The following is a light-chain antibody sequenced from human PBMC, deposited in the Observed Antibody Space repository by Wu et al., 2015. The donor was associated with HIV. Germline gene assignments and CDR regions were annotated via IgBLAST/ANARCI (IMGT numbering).Light chain of an antibody. J-gene: IGKJ2*03. Sequence: DIQMTQSPSSLSASVGDRVTITCRASQDIDEYLSWYQQKPGKAPKLLIYDASNLETGVPSKFSGSGSGTYFTFTITNLQPEDIATYYCQHYDSLPYSFGQGTKLELK. V-gene: IGKV1-33*01. CDR1: QDIDEY. CDR3: QHYDSLPYS. CDR2: DAS.